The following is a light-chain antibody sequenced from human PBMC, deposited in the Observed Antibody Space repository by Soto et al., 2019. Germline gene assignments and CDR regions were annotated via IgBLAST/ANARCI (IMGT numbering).Light chain of an antibody. V-gene: IGKV3-20*01. CDR3: QQSGRSPTT. CDR2: GAS. Sequence: EIVLAQSPDTLSLSPGERATLSCRASQNFGSNYLAWCQQKRGQAPRFLIYGASSRATGIPDRFSGSGSGTDSTLTISRLEPEDFAVHFCQQSGRSPTTLRQGTKVDIK. CDR1: QNFGSNY. J-gene: IGKJ1*01.